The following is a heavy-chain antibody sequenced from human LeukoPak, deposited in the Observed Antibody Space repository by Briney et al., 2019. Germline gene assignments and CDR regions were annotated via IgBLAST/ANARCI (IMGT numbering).Heavy chain of an antibody. CDR3: ARELSSSPRAFDY. Sequence: ASVKVSCKASGYTFTGYYMHWVRQAPGQGLEWMGWINPNSGGTNYAQKFQGRVTMTRDTSISTAYMELSRLRSDDTAVFYCARELSSSPRAFDYWGQGTLVTVSS. CDR1: GYTFTGYY. D-gene: IGHD6-6*01. CDR2: INPNSGGT. J-gene: IGHJ4*02. V-gene: IGHV1-2*02.